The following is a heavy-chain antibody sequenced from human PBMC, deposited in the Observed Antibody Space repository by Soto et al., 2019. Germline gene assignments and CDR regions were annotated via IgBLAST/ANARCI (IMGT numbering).Heavy chain of an antibody. Sequence: SETLSLTCTVSGGSISSGGYYWSWIRQHPGKGLEWIGYIYYSGSTYYNPSLKSRVTISVDTSKNPFSLKLSSVTAAETAVYYCARVSRGITIFGVVIFSENWFDPWGQGTLVTVSS. J-gene: IGHJ5*02. CDR2: IYYSGST. V-gene: IGHV4-31*03. CDR1: GGSISSGGYY. D-gene: IGHD3-3*01. CDR3: ARVSRGITIFGVVIFSENWFDP.